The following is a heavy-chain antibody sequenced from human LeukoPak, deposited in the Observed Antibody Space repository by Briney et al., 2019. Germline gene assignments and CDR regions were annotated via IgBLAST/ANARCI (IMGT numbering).Heavy chain of an antibody. CDR2: IIPIFGTT. V-gene: IGHV1-69*06. Sequence: ASETVSRKASRGTFSSYALSWVRQAPGQGLEWMGGIIPIFGTTHYAQKIQGRVTISADKSTRTAYMEVSSLRSEDTAVYYCAMTVFGYFDYWGQGTLVTVSS. CDR3: AMTVFGYFDY. J-gene: IGHJ4*03. D-gene: IGHD3-3*01. CDR1: RGTFSSYA.